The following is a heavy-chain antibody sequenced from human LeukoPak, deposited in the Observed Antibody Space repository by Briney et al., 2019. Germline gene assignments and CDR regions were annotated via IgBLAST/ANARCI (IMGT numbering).Heavy chain of an antibody. D-gene: IGHD2-2*01. V-gene: IGHV1-18*04. J-gene: IGHJ3*02. CDR3: ASCSTSCYDAFDI. CDR1: GYTFTSYG. CDR2: IGAYNGNT. Sequence: GASVKVSCKASGYTFTSYGISWVRQAPGQGLEWMGWIGAYNGNTNYAQKLQGRVTMTTDTSTSTAYMELRSLRSDDTAVYYCASCSTSCYDAFDIWGQGTMVTVSS.